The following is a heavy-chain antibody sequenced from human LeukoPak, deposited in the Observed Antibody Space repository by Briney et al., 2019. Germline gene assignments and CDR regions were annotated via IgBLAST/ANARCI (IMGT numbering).Heavy chain of an antibody. CDR1: GGSISTDNYY. J-gene: IGHJ6*03. V-gene: IGHV4-39*07. Sequence: SETLSLTCTVSGGSISTDNYYWGWIRQPPGKGLGWLGSIYYDGSTYYNPSLESRVTISVDTSKNQFSLKLSSVTAADTAVYYCARRGYYYDSSGFSYYMDVWGKGTTVTVSS. D-gene: IGHD3-22*01. CDR3: ARRGYYYDSSGFSYYMDV. CDR2: IYYDGST.